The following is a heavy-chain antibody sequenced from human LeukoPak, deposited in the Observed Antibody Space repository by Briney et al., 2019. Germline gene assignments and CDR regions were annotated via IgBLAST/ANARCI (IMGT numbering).Heavy chain of an antibody. J-gene: IGHJ4*02. CDR3: ARDWAGGPHDY. CDR2: ISSSGNNI. D-gene: IGHD3-10*01. V-gene: IGHV3-11*04. Sequence: GGSLRLSCAASGFTFSDYYMSWIRQAPGRGLEWVSYISSSGNNIYYADSVKGRFTISRDNAKNSLYLQMNSLRAEDTAVYYCARDWAGGPHDYWGQGTLVTVSS. CDR1: GFTFSDYY.